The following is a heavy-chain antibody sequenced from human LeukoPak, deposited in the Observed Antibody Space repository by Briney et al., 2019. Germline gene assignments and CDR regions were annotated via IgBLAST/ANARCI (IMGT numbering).Heavy chain of an antibody. D-gene: IGHD2/OR15-2a*01. CDR3: ARDVSDEYDSASRIHLDF. CDR1: EFTFSRYW. CDR2: INKDGSNK. Sequence: GGSLRLSCAASEFTFSRYWMTWVGQAPGKGVEWVANINKDGSNKNYVDSVTGRFTISRHNAKNSLYLQMNSLRVEDTAVYYCARDVSDEYDSASRIHLDFWGRGSLVTVSS. J-gene: IGHJ4*02. V-gene: IGHV3-7*01.